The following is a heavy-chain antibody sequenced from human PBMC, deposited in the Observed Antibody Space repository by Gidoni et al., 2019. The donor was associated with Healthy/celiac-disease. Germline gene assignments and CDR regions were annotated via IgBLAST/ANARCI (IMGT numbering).Heavy chain of an antibody. J-gene: IGHJ4*02. CDR2: IRSSSSNI. V-gene: IGHV3-48*02. D-gene: IGHD1-26*01. CDR3: ARDRRWELLD. Sequence: EVQLVASGGGLVQPGGSLRLSCSASGFTFSSYSMNWVRQAPGKGLEWVSYIRSSSSNIYYADSVKGRFTISRDNAKNSLYLQMNSLRDEDTAVYYCARDRRWELLDWGQGTLVTVSS. CDR1: GFTFSSYS.